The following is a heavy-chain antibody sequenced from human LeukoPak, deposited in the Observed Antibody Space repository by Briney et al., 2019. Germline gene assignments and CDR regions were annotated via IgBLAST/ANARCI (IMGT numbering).Heavy chain of an antibody. D-gene: IGHD6-13*01. CDR1: GGSISSSSYY. CDR2: IYYSGST. V-gene: IGHV4-39*01. CDR3: ARRRLLSESSSWYGEYYYYYYYMDV. J-gene: IGHJ6*03. Sequence: SETLSLTCTVSGGSISSSSYYWGWIRQPPGKGLEWIGSIYYSGSTYYNPSLKSRVTISVDTSKNQFSLKLTSVTAADTAVYYCARRRLLSESSSWYGEYYYYYYYMDVWGKGTTVTISS.